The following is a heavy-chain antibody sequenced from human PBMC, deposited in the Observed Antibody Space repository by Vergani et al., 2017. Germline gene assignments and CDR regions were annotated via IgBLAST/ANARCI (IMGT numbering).Heavy chain of an antibody. Sequence: QVTLKESDPALVKPTQTLTLTCTFSGFSVSTSGMRASWIRQPPGKALEWLARIEWDDDEFYTTSLKTRLKIAKDTSQNQVVFTMTDVDPVDTATYYCARIPRDGYNFHYYYYGMDVWGQGTTVTVSS. J-gene: IGHJ6*02. CDR2: IEWDDDE. V-gene: IGHV2-70*04. D-gene: IGHD5-24*01. CDR1: GFSVSTSGMR. CDR3: ARIPRDGYNFHYYYYGMDV.